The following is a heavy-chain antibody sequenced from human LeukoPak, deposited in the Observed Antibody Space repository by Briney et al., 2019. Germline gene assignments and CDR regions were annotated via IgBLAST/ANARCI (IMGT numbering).Heavy chain of an antibody. Sequence: GESLKISCQASGYSFSNSWIGWVRQMPGKGLEWMGIIYPGDSETKYSPSFQGQVTISADRSVSTTYLRWSSLQASDSAVYYCARRADDRGFYSAPDYWGQGTQVAVSS. V-gene: IGHV5-51*01. CDR1: GYSFSNSW. D-gene: IGHD3-22*01. CDR2: IYPGDSET. J-gene: IGHJ4*02. CDR3: ARRADDRGFYSAPDY.